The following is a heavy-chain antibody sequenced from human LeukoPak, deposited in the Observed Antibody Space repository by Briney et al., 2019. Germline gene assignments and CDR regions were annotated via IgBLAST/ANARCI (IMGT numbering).Heavy chain of an antibody. CDR1: GGSISSYY. Sequence: SETLSLTCTVSGGSISSYYWSWIRQPPGKGLEWIGYIYYSGSTNYNPSLKSRVTISVDTSKDQFSLKLSSVTAADTAVYYCARGIQLDYWGQGTLVTVSS. V-gene: IGHV4-59*01. D-gene: IGHD5-18*01. CDR2: IYYSGST. CDR3: ARGIQLDY. J-gene: IGHJ4*02.